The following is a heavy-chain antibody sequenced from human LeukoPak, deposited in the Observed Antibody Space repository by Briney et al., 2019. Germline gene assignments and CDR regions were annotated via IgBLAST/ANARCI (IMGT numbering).Heavy chain of an antibody. V-gene: IGHV3-30*02. J-gene: IGHJ4*02. D-gene: IGHD6-6*01. CDR2: IRYDSSKR. CDR3: ATPLSASSTDY. CDR1: GFTFSSYS. Sequence: GGSLRLSCAASGFTFSSYSMNWVRQAPGKGLEWVADIRYDSSKRHYVDSVKGRFTISRDNSKKTLYLEMGSLRVEETAVYYCATPLSASSTDYWGQGTMVTVSS.